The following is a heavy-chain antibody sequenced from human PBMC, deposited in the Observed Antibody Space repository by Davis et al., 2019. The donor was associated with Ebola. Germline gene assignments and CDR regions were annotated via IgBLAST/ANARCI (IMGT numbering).Heavy chain of an antibody. J-gene: IGHJ6*02. CDR2: IYPGDSYT. Sequence: KVSCKGSGYSFTSYWIGWVRQMPGKGLEWMGIIYPGDSYTNYSPSFQGHVTISADKSISTAYLQWSSLKASDTAMYYCARSDSSSSDYYYYYGMDVWGQGTTVTVSS. D-gene: IGHD6-6*01. CDR1: GYSFTSYW. V-gene: IGHV5-51*01. CDR3: ARSDSSSSDYYYYYGMDV.